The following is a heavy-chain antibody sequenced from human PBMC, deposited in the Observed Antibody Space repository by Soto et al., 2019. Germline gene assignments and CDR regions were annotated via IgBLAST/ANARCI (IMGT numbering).Heavy chain of an antibody. V-gene: IGHV3-23*01. CDR3: ATSFRYFDN. J-gene: IGHJ4*02. CDR2: ISGTASRT. CDR1: GFPPTTTP. Sequence: VGSLRLSSAVSGFPPTTTPLSWVRQPPGKGLEWVTTISGTASRTYYVDSVKGRFFISRDNSKNTVTLQMNNLTLDDTAVYYCATSFRYFDNWGQGTRGNVAS. D-gene: IGHD3-9*01.